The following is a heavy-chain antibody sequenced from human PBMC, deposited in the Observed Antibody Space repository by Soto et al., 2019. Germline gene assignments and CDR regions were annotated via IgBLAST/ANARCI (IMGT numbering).Heavy chain of an antibody. CDR1: GFTFRDHW. V-gene: IGHV3-74*01. J-gene: IGHJ4*02. CDR3: ARGYSSGPDY. Sequence: QPGGSLRLSCAASGFTFRDHWTHWVRQAPGKGLVWVSRINSDGSTTTYADSVKGRFTISRDNAKSTLYLQLNSLRAEDTALYYCARGYSSGPDYWGQGTLVTVSS. CDR2: INSDGSTT. D-gene: IGHD6-19*01.